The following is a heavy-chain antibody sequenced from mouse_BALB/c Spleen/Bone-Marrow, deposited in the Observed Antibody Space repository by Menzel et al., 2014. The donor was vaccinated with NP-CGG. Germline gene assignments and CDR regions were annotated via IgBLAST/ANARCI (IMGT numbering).Heavy chain of an antibody. CDR1: GFDFSRYW. CDR3: ARLNYYGNLFV. Sequence: EVKLVESGGGLVQPGGSLKLSCAASGFDFSRYWMSWVRQAPGKGLEWIGEVNPDSNTINYTPSLKDKFIISRDNAKNTLYLQMSKVRSEDTALYYCARLNYYGNLFVWGAGTTVTVSP. CDR2: VNPDSNTI. J-gene: IGHJ1*01. D-gene: IGHD1-1*01. V-gene: IGHV4-1*02.